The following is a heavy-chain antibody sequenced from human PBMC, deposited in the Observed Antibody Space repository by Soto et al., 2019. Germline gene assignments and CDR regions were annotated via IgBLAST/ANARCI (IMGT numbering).Heavy chain of an antibody. CDR1: GFTVSSNY. CDR2: IYSGGST. CDR3: ARGFGPADTAMVPYYYGMDV. V-gene: IGHV3-53*01. Sequence: VGSLRLSCAASGFTVSSNYMSWVRQAPGKGLEWVSVIYSGGSTYYADSVKGRFTISRDNSKNTLYLQMNSLRAEDTAVYYRARGFGPADTAMVPYYYGMDVCGQGTTVTVSS. D-gene: IGHD5-18*01. J-gene: IGHJ6*02.